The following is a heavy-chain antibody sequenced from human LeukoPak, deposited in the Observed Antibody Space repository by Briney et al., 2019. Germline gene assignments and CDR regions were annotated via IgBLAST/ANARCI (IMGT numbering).Heavy chain of an antibody. J-gene: IGHJ4*02. Sequence: SETLSLTCAVYGGSFSGYYWSWIRQPPGKGLEWIGEINHSGSTNYNPSLKSRVTISVDTSKNKFSLKLSSVTAADTAVYYCARGAPLVYDSSGFLDYWGQGTLVTVSS. CDR3: ARGAPLVYDSSGFLDY. CDR1: GGSFSGYY. CDR2: INHSGST. D-gene: IGHD3-22*01. V-gene: IGHV4-34*01.